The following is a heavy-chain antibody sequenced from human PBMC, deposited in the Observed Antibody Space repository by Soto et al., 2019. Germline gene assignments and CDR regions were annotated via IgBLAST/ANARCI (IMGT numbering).Heavy chain of an antibody. J-gene: IGHJ4*02. CDR1: GFTFSGYA. D-gene: IGHD3-16*02. CDR2: IRDTGGYT. Sequence: PGGSLRLSCVASGFTFSGYAMSWVRQAPGKGLQWVSAIRDTGGYTNYADSVKGRFTISRDNSRNTLYLQMDRLRVEDTAVYYCAKRGGYDYVWKSYRPDSWGQGTLVTVS. V-gene: IGHV3-23*01. CDR3: AKRGGYDYVWKSYRPDS.